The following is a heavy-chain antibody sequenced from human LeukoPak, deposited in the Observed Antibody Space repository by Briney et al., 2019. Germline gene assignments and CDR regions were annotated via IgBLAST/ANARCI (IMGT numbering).Heavy chain of an antibody. CDR2: IKSKTDGGTT. CDR1: GFTFSSYS. V-gene: IGHV3-15*01. CDR3: TTDYYGSGSYPDAFDI. J-gene: IGHJ3*02. D-gene: IGHD3-10*01. Sequence: GGSLRLSCAASGFTFSSYSMNWVRQAPGKGLEWVGRIKSKTDGGTTDYAAPVKGRFTISRDDSKNTLYLQMNSLKTEDTAVYYCTTDYYGSGSYPDAFDIWGRGTMVTVSS.